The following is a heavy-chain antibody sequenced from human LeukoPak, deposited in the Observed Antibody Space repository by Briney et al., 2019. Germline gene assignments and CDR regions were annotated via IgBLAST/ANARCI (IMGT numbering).Heavy chain of an antibody. Sequence: PGGSLRLSCAASGFTFSSYGMHWVRQAPGKGLEWVAFIRYDGSNKYYADSVKGRFTISRDNSKNTLYLQMNSLRAEDTAVYYCAREGTYYYYMDVWGKGTTVTVSS. J-gene: IGHJ6*03. V-gene: IGHV3-30*02. CDR2: IRYDGSNK. CDR3: AREGTYYYYMDV. CDR1: GFTFSSYG.